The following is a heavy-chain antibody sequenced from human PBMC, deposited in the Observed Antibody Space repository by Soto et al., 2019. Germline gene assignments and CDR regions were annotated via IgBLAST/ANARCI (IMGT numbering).Heavy chain of an antibody. J-gene: IGHJ6*02. D-gene: IGHD3-22*01. CDR1: GDSIIGTGW. CDR3: VRNGYYSLAV. Sequence: QVQLQESGPGLVRPSGTLSLTCAVSGDSIIGTGWWSWVRQSPGKGLDWIGEVYHSGATNYNPSLKSRVTISVDTSRNQLSLNLGSVTAADTAVYYCVRNGYYSLAVWGQGTTVNVSS. CDR2: VYHSGAT. V-gene: IGHV4-4*02.